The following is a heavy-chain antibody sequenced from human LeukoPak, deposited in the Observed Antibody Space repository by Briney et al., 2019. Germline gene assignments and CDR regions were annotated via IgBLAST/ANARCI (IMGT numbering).Heavy chain of an antibody. D-gene: IGHD6-19*01. J-gene: IGHJ4*02. CDR1: GGTFSTNA. CDR3: ARGGGPYESTGFFAGPFDY. Sequence: SVKVSCKASGGTFSTNAISWVRQAPGQGLEWMGGLIPLFGSAHYAQKLQGRVPITTDESTSTAYMVLSSLRSDDTAIYYCARGGGPYESTGFFAGPFDYWGQGTLVTVSS. CDR2: LIPLFGSA. V-gene: IGHV1-69*05.